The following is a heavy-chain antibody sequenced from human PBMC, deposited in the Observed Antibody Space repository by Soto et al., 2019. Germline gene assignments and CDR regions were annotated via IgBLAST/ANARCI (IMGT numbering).Heavy chain of an antibody. V-gene: IGHV1-2*04. CDR3: ARDRIRITMVRGVISERAFDI. CDR1: GYTFTGYY. J-gene: IGHJ3*02. Sequence: ASVKVSCKASGYTFTGYYMHWVRQAPGQGLEWMGWINPNSGGTNYAQKFQGWVTMTRDTSISTAYMELSRLRSDDTAVYYCARDRIRITMVRGVISERAFDIWG. CDR2: INPNSGGT. D-gene: IGHD3-10*01.